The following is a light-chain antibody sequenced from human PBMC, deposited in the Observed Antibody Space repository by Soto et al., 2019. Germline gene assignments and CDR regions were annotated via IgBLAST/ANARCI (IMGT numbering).Light chain of an antibody. CDR1: QSVTSSY. CDR2: AAS. Sequence: EIVLTQSPGTLSLSPGERATLSCRASQSVTSSYLAWYRQNPGQPPRLLSYAASRRATAIPARFIGSGSGTDFTLTISRLEPEDFAVYYCQQYGTSPGTFGQGHKVEIK. J-gene: IGKJ1*01. V-gene: IGKV3-20*01. CDR3: QQYGTSPGT.